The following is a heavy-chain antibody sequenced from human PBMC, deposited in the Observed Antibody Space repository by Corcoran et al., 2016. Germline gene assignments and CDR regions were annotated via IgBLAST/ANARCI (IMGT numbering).Heavy chain of an antibody. D-gene: IGHD5-12*01. CDR2: IYPGDSDT. J-gene: IGHJ4*02. Sequence: EVQLVQSGAEVKKPGESLEISCKGSGYSFTSYWIGWVRQVPGKGLEWMGIIYPGDSDTRYSPSFQGQVTISADKSISTAYLQWSRLKASGTAMYYCARRRRYSGYDDFDYWGQGTLVTVSS. CDR3: ARRRRYSGYDDFDY. V-gene: IGHV5-51*01. CDR1: GYSFTSYW.